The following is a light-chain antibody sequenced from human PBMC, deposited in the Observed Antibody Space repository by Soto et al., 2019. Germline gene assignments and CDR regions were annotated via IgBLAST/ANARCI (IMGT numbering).Light chain of an antibody. Sequence: DIQMTQSPSSLSSSVGDRVTISCRARQSISTYLNWYQQKPGKAPKLLIYSASGVQSGVPPRFSGSGSGTDFILTISSLRPDDIATYYCQQTYRAPPWTFGQGTKV. CDR3: QQTYRAPPWT. CDR1: QSISTY. V-gene: IGKV1-39*01. CDR2: SAS. J-gene: IGKJ1*01.